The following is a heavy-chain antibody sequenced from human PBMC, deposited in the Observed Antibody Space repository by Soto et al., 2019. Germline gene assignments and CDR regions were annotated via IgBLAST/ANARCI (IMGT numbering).Heavy chain of an antibody. D-gene: IGHD2-15*01. J-gene: IGHJ4*02. CDR1: GFTVSSNY. CDR2: IYSGGST. V-gene: IGHV3-66*01. Sequence: EVQLVESGGGLVQPGGSLRLSCAASGFTVSSNYMSWVRQAPGKGLEWVSVIYSGGSTYYADSVKGRFTISRDNSKNTVELQMNSLGAEGTAVYYWARGVGGAAPDPLDYWGQGTLVTVAS. CDR3: ARGVGGAAPDPLDY.